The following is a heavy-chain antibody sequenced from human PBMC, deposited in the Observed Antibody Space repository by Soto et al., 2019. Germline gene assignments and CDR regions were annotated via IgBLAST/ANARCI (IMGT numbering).Heavy chain of an antibody. Sequence: GEFLKISCKGSGYNFSSWIGWVRQMPGKGLEWMGIIHPGDSDTRYSPSFQGQVTMSVDKSISTAYLQWSSLKASDTAMYYCVRPDSSGYYVNWGQGTLVTVS. CDR3: VRPDSSGYYVN. J-gene: IGHJ4*02. CDR1: GYNFSSW. D-gene: IGHD3-22*01. CDR2: IHPGDSDT. V-gene: IGHV5-51*01.